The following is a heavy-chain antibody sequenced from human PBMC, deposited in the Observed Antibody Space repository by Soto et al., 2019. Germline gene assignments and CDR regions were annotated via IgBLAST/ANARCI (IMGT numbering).Heavy chain of an antibody. J-gene: IGHJ5*01. V-gene: IGHV3-21*01. CDR2: ISGSSSYI. Sequence: EVQLVESGGGLVKPGGSLRLSCGASGFTFSSYSMNWVRQAPGKGLEWVSSISGSSSYIYYADSVKGRFTISRDNAKNSLYLQMNRLRAEDTAVYYCARDRGEPNWFDSGGQGTLVTVSS. D-gene: IGHD3-16*01. CDR1: GFTFSSYS. CDR3: ARDRGEPNWFDS.